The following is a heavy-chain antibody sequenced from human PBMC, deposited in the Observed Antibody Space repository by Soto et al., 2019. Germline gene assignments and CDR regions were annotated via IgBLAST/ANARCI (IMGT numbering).Heavy chain of an antibody. CDR1: ADSFSKYY. CDR3: ASVTFGGVVLAH. V-gene: IGHV4-59*01. CDR2: IYFNGNT. Sequence: PSETLSLTCSVSADSFSKYYWTWIRQPPGEGLEWIGYIYFNGNTNYNPSLKGRVTISIDTSKKQSSLNLSSVTAADTAVYYCASVTFGGVVLAHWGQGTLVTVSS. J-gene: IGHJ4*02. D-gene: IGHD3-16*01.